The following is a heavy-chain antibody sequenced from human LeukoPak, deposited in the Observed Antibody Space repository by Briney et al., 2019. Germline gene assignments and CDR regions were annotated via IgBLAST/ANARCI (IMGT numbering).Heavy chain of an antibody. Sequence: PSETLPLTCTVSGGSISSSNSYWVWVRQPPGKGLEWVSSIFPSGGEIHYADSVRGRFTISRDNSKSTLSLQMNSLRVEDTAIYYCATYRQVLLPFESWGQGTLVTVSS. J-gene: IGHJ4*02. D-gene: IGHD2-8*02. CDR3: ATYRQVLLPFES. CDR1: GGSISSSNSY. V-gene: IGHV3-23*01. CDR2: IFPSGGEI.